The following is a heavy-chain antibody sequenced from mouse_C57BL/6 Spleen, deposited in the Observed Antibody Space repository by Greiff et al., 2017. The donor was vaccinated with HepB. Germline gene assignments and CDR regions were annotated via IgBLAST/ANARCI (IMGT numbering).Heavy chain of an antibody. CDR2: IYPGDGDT. CDR3: ARWGLGHWYFDV. CDR1: GYAFSSYW. V-gene: IGHV1-80*01. D-gene: IGHD4-1*01. Sequence: QVQLQQSGAELVKPGASVKISCKASGYAFSSYWMNWVKQRPGKGLEWIGQIYPGDGDTNYNGKFKGKATLTADKSSSTAYMQLSSLTSEDSAVYFCARWGLGHWYFDVWGTGTTVTVSS. J-gene: IGHJ1*03.